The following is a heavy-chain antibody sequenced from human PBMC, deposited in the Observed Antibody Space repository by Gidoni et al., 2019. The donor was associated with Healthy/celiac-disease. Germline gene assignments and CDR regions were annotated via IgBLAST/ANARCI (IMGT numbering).Heavy chain of an antibody. CDR2: ISAYNGNT. CDR1: GYTFPSYG. D-gene: IGHD2-21*02. CDR3: ARDSRPIVVVTAIYPQLDY. J-gene: IGHJ4*02. Sequence: QVQLVQSGAEVKKPGASVKVSCKASGYTFPSYGTRWVRQAPGQGLEWMGWISAYNGNTNYAQKLQGRVTMTTDTSTSTAYMELRSLRSDDTAVYYCARDSRPIVVVTAIYPQLDYWGQGTLVTVSS. V-gene: IGHV1-18*01.